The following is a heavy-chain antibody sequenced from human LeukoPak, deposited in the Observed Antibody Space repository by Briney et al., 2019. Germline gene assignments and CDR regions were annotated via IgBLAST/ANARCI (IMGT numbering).Heavy chain of an antibody. Sequence: SVKVSCKASGGTFSSYAISWVRQAPGQGLEWMRRIIPILGIANYAQKFQGRVTITADKSTSTAYMELSRLRSDDTAVYYCARGHSVALLYFDYWGQGTLVTVSS. V-gene: IGHV1-69*04. CDR3: ARGHSVALLYFDY. CDR2: IIPILGIA. D-gene: IGHD6-19*01. CDR1: GGTFSSYA. J-gene: IGHJ4*02.